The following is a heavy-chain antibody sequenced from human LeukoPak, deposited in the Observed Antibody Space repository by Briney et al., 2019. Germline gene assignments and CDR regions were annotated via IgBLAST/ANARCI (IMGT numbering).Heavy chain of an antibody. V-gene: IGHV3-48*03. CDR2: ISSSGSTI. J-gene: IGHJ6*02. Sequence: GGSLRLSCAASGSTFSSYEMNWVRQAPGKGLEWVSYISSSGSTIYYADSVKGRFTISRDNAKNSLYLQMNSLRAEDTAVYYCARDGAGVTYYYYGMDVWGQGTTVTVSS. D-gene: IGHD3-16*01. CDR3: ARDGAGVTYYYYGMDV. CDR1: GSTFSSYE.